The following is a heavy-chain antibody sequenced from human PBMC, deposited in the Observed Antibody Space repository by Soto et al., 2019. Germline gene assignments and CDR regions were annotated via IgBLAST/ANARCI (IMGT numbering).Heavy chain of an antibody. CDR3: AHRRSGNFDS. J-gene: IGHJ4*02. CDR2: IYWDDDK. V-gene: IGHV2-5*02. CDR1: GFSLTETGMG. Sequence: QITLKESGPTLVKPTQPLTLTCTFSGFSLTETGMGVGWIRQPPGKALEWLALIYWDDDKRYSPSLKTGLTISKDASKNQVVLTKTNVDAVDTATYYCAHRRSGNFDSWGQGTLVTVSS.